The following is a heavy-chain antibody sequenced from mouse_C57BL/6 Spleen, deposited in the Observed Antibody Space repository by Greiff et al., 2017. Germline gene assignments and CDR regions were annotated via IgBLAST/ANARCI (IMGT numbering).Heavy chain of an antibody. D-gene: IGHD1-1*01. J-gene: IGHJ2*01. CDR2: IDPENGDT. Sequence: EVQLQQSGAELVRPGASVKLSCTASGFNIKDDYMHWVKQRPEQGLEWIGWIDPENGDTEYASNFQGKATITADTSSNTAYLQLSSLTSEDTAVYYCTTGVTTVLFDYWGQGTTLTVSS. CDR3: TTGVTTVLFDY. V-gene: IGHV14-4*01. CDR1: GFNIKDDY.